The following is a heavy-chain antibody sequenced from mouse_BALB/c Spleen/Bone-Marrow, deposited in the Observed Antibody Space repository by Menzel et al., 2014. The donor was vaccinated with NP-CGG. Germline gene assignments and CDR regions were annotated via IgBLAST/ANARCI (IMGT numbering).Heavy chain of an antibody. V-gene: IGHV2-2*02. D-gene: IGHD3-2*01. J-gene: IGHJ2*01. CDR1: GFSLTSYG. CDR3: ARDRGSYFDY. Sequence: VQLQQSGPGLVQPSPSLSITCTVSGFSLTSYGVHWVRQSPGKGLEWLGVLWSGGSTDYNAAFIFRLSISKDNSKIQVFFKMNSLQANDTAIYYCARDRGSYFDYWGQGTTLTVSS. CDR2: LWSGGST.